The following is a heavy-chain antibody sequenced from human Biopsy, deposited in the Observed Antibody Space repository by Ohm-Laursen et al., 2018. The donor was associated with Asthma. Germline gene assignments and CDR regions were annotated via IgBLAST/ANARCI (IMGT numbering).Heavy chain of an antibody. V-gene: IGHV4-39*01. J-gene: IGHJ6*02. CDR1: SGSGGYMRSGNYY. D-gene: IGHD6-13*01. Sequence: SETLSLTCSLSSGSGGYMRSGNYYWGWIRQPPGKGLEGIGSIYYSGTTYYNPSLESRVTVSADTSKNKFSLKLTSVTAADTAVYYCVRGSSSWHHGPFHYYYGLDVWGQGTTATVSS. CDR3: VRGSSSWHHGPFHYYYGLDV. CDR2: IYYSGTT.